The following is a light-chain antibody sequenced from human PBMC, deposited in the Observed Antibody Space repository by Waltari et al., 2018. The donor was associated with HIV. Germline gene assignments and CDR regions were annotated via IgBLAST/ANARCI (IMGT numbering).Light chain of an antibody. CDR1: SLRTYF. CDR3: NSRDSSGNPL. J-gene: IGLJ3*02. V-gene: IGLV3-19*01. CDR2: GNN. Sequence: SSELTQDPAVSVALGQTVRISCQGDSLRTYFTSWYQQKPGQAPILVVYGNNKRPSGIPDRFSGSRSGNTASLTITGAQAEDEAAYYCNSRDSSGNPLFGGGAKLTVL.